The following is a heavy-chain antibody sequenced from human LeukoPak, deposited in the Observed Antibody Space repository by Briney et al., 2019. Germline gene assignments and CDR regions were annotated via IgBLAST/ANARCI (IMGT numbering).Heavy chain of an antibody. D-gene: IGHD1-26*01. CDR2: ISYDGSNK. V-gene: IGHV3-30-3*01. J-gene: IGHJ4*02. CDR3: TRGRYSGNYVDC. CDR1: GFTFSSYA. Sequence: PGGSLRLSCAASGFTFSSYAMHWVRQAPGKGLEWVAVISYDGSNKYYADSVKGRLTISRDNSKNTLYLQMNSLRAEDTAVYYCTRGRYSGNYVDCWGQGTLVTVSS.